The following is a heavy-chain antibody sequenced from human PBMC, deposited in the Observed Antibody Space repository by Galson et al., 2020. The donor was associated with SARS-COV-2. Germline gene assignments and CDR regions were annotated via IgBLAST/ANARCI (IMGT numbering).Heavy chain of an antibody. V-gene: IGHV3-33*01. CDR2: IWKDGSNK. CDR3: ARGGDSSRWDVYYVDY. Sequence: GRSLRLSCAPSGFTFSSYGMHWVRPAPGKGLEWVAAIWKDGSNKYYANSMKGGFTMSRDNSKNPLYLQMNSLRAEDTVVYYCARGGDSSRWDVYYVDYWGQGALVTVSS. CDR1: GFTFSSYG. D-gene: IGHD6-13*01. J-gene: IGHJ4*02.